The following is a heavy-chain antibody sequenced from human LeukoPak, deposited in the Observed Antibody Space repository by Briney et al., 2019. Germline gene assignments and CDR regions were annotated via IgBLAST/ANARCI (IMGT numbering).Heavy chain of an antibody. CDR3: ARRRQGGWYNSAFDI. V-gene: IGHV5-51*01. D-gene: IGHD6-19*01. J-gene: IGHJ3*02. CDR1: GYSFTSYW. CDR2: IYPGDSDT. Sequence: GESLKISCKGSGYSFTSYWIGWVRQMPGKGLEWMGIIYPGDSDTRYSPSFQGQVTISADKSISTAYLQWSSLKASDTAMYYCARRRQGGWYNSAFDIWGQGTMVTVSS.